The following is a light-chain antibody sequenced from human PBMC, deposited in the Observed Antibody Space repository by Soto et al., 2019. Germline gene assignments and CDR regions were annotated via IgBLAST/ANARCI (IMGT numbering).Light chain of an antibody. Sequence: QSVLTQPASVSGSPGQSITISCSGTRSDIGSYNYVAWYQQFPGKTPKILIYGVSNWPSGVSSRFSGSKSGNTASLTISGLQAEDEADYYCISYTGSSTSYVFGSGTKV. CDR2: GVS. J-gene: IGLJ1*01. V-gene: IGLV2-14*01. CDR1: RSDIGSYNY. CDR3: ISYTGSSTSYV.